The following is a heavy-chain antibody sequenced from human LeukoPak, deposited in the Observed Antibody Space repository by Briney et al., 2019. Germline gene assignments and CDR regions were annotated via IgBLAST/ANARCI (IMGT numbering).Heavy chain of an antibody. V-gene: IGHV3-23*01. D-gene: IGHD5-12*01. Sequence: GGSLRLSCAASGFTFSSYAMSWVRQAPGKGLEWVSGISGSGVTTYYADSVKGRFTISRDNSKNTLYLQMNSLRAEDTAVYYCARSASGYYNLDYWGQGTLVTVSS. CDR1: GFTFSSYA. J-gene: IGHJ4*02. CDR3: ARSASGYYNLDY. CDR2: ISGSGVTT.